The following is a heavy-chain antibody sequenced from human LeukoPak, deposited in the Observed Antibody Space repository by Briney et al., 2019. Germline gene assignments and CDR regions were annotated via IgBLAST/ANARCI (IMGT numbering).Heavy chain of an antibody. D-gene: IGHD2-2*01. Sequence: GGSLRLSCAASGFTFSSYAMSWVRQAPGKGLEWVSAISGSGGSTYYADSVKGRFTISRENSKNTLYLQMNSLRAEDTAVYYCAKGKYQLPDYFDYWGQGTLVTVSS. CDR1: GFTFSSYA. V-gene: IGHV3-23*01. CDR3: AKGKYQLPDYFDY. J-gene: IGHJ4*02. CDR2: ISGSGGST.